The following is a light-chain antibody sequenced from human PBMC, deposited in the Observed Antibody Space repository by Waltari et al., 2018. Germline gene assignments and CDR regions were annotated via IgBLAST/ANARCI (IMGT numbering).Light chain of an antibody. CDR2: DAS. CDR3: QQRRAWPLT. V-gene: IGKV3-11*01. Sequence: EIVLTQSPATLSLSPGERAILSCTASQSVSSYLAWYQQNAGQAPRLLIYDASNRATGIPARFSGSGSGTDFTLTISSLEPEDFAVYYCQQRRAWPLTFGGGTKVQIK. J-gene: IGKJ4*01. CDR1: QSVSSY.